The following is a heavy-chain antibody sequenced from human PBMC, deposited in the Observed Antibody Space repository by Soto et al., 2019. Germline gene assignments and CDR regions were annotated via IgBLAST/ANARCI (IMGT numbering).Heavy chain of an antibody. CDR2: TYYRSKWYY. D-gene: IGHD1-26*01. V-gene: IGHV6-1*01. CDR1: GDSVSSNSAG. CDR3: ARGEQYSGRIFDY. J-gene: IGHJ4*01. Sequence: PSQTLSLTCAITGDSVSSNSAGWIWVRQSPSRGLEWLGRTYYRSKWYYEYAVSVRGRITINPDTSKNQYSLQLNSVTPEDTAVYFCARGEQYSGRIFDYWGQGTLVTSPQ.